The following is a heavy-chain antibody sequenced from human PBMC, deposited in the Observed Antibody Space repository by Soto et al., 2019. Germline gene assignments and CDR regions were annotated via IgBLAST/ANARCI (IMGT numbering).Heavy chain of an antibody. V-gene: IGHV3-23*01. Sequence: EVQMLESGGGLVQPGGSLRLSCAASGFTFSSYAMSWVRRAPGKGLEGVSAISGSDGSTFYADSVKGRFTISRDDSKNTLYLQMNSLRAEDTAVYYCAKGPGMYSDFDCWGQGTLVTVSS. CDR3: AKGPGMYSDFDC. D-gene: IGHD2-8*01. CDR1: GFTFSSYA. J-gene: IGHJ4*02. CDR2: ISGSDGST.